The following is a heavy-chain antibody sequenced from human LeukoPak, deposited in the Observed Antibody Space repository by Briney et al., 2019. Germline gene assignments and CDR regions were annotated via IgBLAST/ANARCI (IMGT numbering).Heavy chain of an antibody. CDR3: AKPGYSGYDWYYFHY. V-gene: IGHV3-30*18. J-gene: IGHJ4*02. CDR1: GFTFSTYG. Sequence: GRSLRLSCEASGFTFSTYGMHWVRQAPGKGLEWVAVISYDKSNKYYADSVKGRFTISRDNSKNTLYLQMNSLRPEDTAVYYCAKPGYSGYDWYYFHYWGQGTLVTVSS. CDR2: ISYDKSNK. D-gene: IGHD5-12*01.